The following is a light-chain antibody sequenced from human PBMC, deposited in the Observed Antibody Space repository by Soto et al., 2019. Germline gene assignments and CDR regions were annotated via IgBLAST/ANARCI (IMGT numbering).Light chain of an antibody. V-gene: IGKV3-15*01. J-gene: IGKJ5*01. Sequence: EIVMTQSPATLSVSPGERATLSCRASQSVNINLAWYQQKPGQAPRLLIYGTSTRATGVPARFSGSGSGTEFTLTISSLQPEDFAIYYCQQDYNLPITFGQGTRLEVK. CDR1: QSVNIN. CDR3: QQDYNLPIT. CDR2: GTS.